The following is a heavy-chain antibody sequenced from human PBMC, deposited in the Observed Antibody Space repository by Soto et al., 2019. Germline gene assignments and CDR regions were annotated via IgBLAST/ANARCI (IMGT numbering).Heavy chain of an antibody. V-gene: IGHV4-59*08. CDR1: GASMRGLY. J-gene: IGHJ4*02. CDR3: ARQKYTSSWYLDL. CDR2: IHSSGST. D-gene: IGHD6-13*01. Sequence: SETLSLTCAVSGASMRGLYWTWIRQPPGKGPEWIGYIHSSGSTDYNPALNSRVAISVNMSTNQFSLRLTAVTAVDSAVYYCARQKYTSSWYLDLWGQGTLVTVSS.